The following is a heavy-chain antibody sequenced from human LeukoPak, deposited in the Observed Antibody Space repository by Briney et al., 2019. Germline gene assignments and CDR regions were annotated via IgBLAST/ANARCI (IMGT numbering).Heavy chain of an antibody. V-gene: IGHV4-4*07. CDR1: GGSISSYY. J-gene: IGHJ6*02. Sequence: SETPSLTCTVSGGSISSYYWSWIRQPAGKGLEWIGRIYTSGSTNYNPSLKSRVTMSVDTSKNQFSLKLSSVTAADTAVYYCAREPVLRYFDWLLSDADGMDVWGQGTTVTVSS. CDR2: IYTSGST. CDR3: AREPVLRYFDWLLSDADGMDV. D-gene: IGHD3-9*01.